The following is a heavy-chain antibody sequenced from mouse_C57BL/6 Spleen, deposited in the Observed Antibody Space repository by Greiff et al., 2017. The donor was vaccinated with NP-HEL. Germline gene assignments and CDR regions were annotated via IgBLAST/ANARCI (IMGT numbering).Heavy chain of an antibody. CDR2: IHPNSGST. V-gene: IGHV1-64*01. CDR1: GYTFTSYW. J-gene: IGHJ2*01. CDR3: ARYYYGSRIDY. Sequence: QVQLQQPGAELVKPGASVKLSCKASGYTFTSYWMHWVKQRPGQGLEWIGMIHPNSGSTNYNEKFKSKATLTVDKSSSTAYMQLSSLTSEDSAVYYCARYYYGSRIDYWGQGTTLTVSS. D-gene: IGHD1-1*01.